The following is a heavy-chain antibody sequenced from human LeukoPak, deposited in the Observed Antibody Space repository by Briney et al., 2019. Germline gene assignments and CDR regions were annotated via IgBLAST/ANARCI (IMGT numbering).Heavy chain of an antibody. J-gene: IGHJ4*02. CDR3: ARNHRNYYDSSGYYFDY. CDR1: GGTFSSYA. CDR2: IIPIFGTA. D-gene: IGHD3-22*01. V-gene: IGHV1-69*05. Sequence: EASVKVSCKASGGTFSSYAISWVRQAPGQGLEWMGGIIPIFGTANYAQKFQGRVTITTDESTSTAYMELSSLRSEDTAVYYCARNHRNYYDSSGYYFDYWGQGTLVTVSS.